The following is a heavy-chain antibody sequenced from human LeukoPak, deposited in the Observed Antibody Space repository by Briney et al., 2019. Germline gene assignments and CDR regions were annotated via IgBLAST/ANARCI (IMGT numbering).Heavy chain of an antibody. CDR2: ISWDGGST. CDR1: GFTFDDYT. D-gene: IGHD6-13*01. CDR3: AKDIKPIGSSWPLDY. Sequence: GGSLRLPCAASGFTFDDYTMHWVRQAPGKGLGWVSLISWDGGSTYYADSVKGRFTISRDNSKNSLYLQVNSLRTEDTALYYCAKDIKPIGSSWPLDYWGQGTLVTVSS. V-gene: IGHV3-43*01. J-gene: IGHJ4*02.